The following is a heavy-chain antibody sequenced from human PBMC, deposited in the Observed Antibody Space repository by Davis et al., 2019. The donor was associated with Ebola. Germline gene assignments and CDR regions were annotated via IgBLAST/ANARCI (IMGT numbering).Heavy chain of an antibody. Sequence: PSETLSLTCTVSGGSISSSSYYWGWIRQPPGKGLEWIGSIYYSGSTYYNPSLKSRVTISVDTSKNQFSLKLSSVTAADTAVYYCARHPQVHRAFRKGSSIAARGTDYWGQGTLVTVSS. CDR3: ARHPQVHRAFRKGSSIAARGTDY. CDR2: IYYSGST. D-gene: IGHD6-6*01. CDR1: GGSISSSSYY. J-gene: IGHJ4*02. V-gene: IGHV4-39*01.